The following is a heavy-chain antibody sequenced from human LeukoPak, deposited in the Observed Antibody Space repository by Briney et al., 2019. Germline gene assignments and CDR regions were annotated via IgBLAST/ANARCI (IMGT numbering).Heavy chain of an antibody. CDR3: AVRIAVTGKYYFAY. CDR1: GFNFSTYW. V-gene: IGHV4-38-2*01. D-gene: IGHD6-19*01. CDR2: IFHSGST. J-gene: IGHJ4*02. Sequence: NPGGSLRLSCAASGFNFSTYWMTWVRQVPGKGLEWIGSIFHSGSTYYNPSLRSRVTISVDTSKNQFSLNLSSLTAADTAVYYCAVRIAVTGKYYFAYWGQGTLVTVSS.